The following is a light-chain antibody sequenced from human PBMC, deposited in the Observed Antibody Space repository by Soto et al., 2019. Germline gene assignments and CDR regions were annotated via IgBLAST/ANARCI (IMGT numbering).Light chain of an antibody. V-gene: IGLV2-14*01. Sequence: QSVLTQPASVSGSPGQSITISCTGTSSDVGGYNYVSWYQQHPGKAPKLMIYDVSNLPPGVSNRFSGSKSGNTASLTISGLQAEDEADYNCSSYTSSSTLVVFGGGTKLTVL. CDR2: DVS. CDR1: SSDVGGYNY. CDR3: SSYTSSSTLVV. J-gene: IGLJ2*01.